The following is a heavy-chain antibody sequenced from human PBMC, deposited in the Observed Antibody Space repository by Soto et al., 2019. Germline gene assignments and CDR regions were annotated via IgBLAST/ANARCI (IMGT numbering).Heavy chain of an antibody. CDR2: INPNSGGT. Sequence: QVQLVQSGAEVKKPGASVKVSCKASGYTFTGYYMHWVRQAPGQGLEWMGWINPNSGGTNYAQKFQGWVTMTRDTSLSTVYMELSRLRSDDTAVYYCSREGGYGDNYYYYMDVWGKGTTVTVSS. J-gene: IGHJ6*03. D-gene: IGHD4-17*01. CDR3: SREGGYGDNYYYYMDV. CDR1: GYTFTGYY. V-gene: IGHV1-2*04.